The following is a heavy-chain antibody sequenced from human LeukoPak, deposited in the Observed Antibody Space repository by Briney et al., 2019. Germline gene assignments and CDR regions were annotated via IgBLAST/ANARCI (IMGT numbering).Heavy chain of an antibody. CDR2: ISAYNGGT. V-gene: IGHV1-18*01. J-gene: IGHJ4*02. CDR3: ARGKDGYGYYFDY. CDR1: GYTFPNYG. D-gene: IGHD5-24*01. Sequence: ASVKVSCKASGYTFPNYGITWVRQAPGQGLEWMGWISAYNGGTNYAEKIQGRFTMTTDTSTNTAYMELRSLRSDDTAMYYCARGKDGYGYYFDYWGQGTRVTVS.